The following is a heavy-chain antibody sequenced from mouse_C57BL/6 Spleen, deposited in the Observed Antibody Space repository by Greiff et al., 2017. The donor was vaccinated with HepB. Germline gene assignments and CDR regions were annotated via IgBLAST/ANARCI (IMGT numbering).Heavy chain of an antibody. CDR1: GYAFTNYL. Sequence: QVQLKESGAELVRPGTSVKVSCKASGYAFTNYLIEWVKQRPGQGLEWIGVINPGSGGTNYNEKFKGKATLTADKSSSTAYMQLSSLTSEDSAVYFCARTSSGPSYFDYWGQGTTLTVSS. D-gene: IGHD3-2*02. J-gene: IGHJ2*01. CDR2: INPGSGGT. V-gene: IGHV1-54*01. CDR3: ARTSSGPSYFDY.